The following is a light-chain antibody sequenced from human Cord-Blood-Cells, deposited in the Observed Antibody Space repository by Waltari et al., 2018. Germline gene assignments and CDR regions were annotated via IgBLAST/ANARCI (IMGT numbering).Light chain of an antibody. V-gene: IGKV1-39*01. J-gene: IGKJ3*01. CDR3: QQSYSTPFT. CDR2: PAS. Sequence: DIQMTQSPCSLSASVGDRVTITRRASQSISSYLNWYQQKPGKAPKLLIYPASSLQSGVPSRFSGSGFRTDFTLTISSLQPEDFATYYCQQSYSTPFTFGPGTKVDI. CDR1: QSISSY.